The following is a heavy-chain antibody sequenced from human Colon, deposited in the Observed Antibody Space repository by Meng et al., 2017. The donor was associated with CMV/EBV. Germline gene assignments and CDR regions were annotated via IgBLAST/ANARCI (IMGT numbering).Heavy chain of an antibody. CDR2: LTTDGRST. V-gene: IGHV3-74*01. CDR1: EFTFSNYA. Sequence: GESLKISCVGSEFTFSNYAMSWVRQAPGKGPVWVSRLTTDGRSTSYADSVKGRFTISRDNGKNMLYLQMNSLRVEDTAVYYCGYSYDYPYSSMDVWGQGTTVTVSS. D-gene: IGHD5-18*01. J-gene: IGHJ6*02. CDR3: GYSYDYPYSSMDV.